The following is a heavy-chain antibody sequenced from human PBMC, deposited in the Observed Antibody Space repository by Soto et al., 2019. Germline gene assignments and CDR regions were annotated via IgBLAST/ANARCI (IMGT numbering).Heavy chain of an antibody. J-gene: IGHJ4*02. CDR2: INHSGST. Sequence: SETLSLTCTVYGGSFSGYYWSWIRQPPGKGLEWIGEINHSGSTNYNPSLKSRVTISVDTSKNQFSLKLSSVTAADTAVYYCARGLAVAEYYFDYWGQGTLVTVSS. V-gene: IGHV4-34*01. CDR3: ARGLAVAEYYFDY. D-gene: IGHD6-19*01. CDR1: GGSFSGYY.